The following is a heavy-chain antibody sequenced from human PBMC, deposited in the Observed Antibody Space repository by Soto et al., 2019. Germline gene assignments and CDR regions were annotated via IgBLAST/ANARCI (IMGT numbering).Heavy chain of an antibody. CDR1: GGTFSSYA. J-gene: IGHJ6*02. CDR3: ARPVAATTRSHDYYGMDV. Sequence: QVQLVQSGAEVKKPGSSVKVSCKASGGTFSSYAISWVRQAPGQGLEWMGGIIPLFGTANYAQKFQGRGTITADESTRTAYMELSSLRSEDTAVYYCARPVAATTRSHDYYGMDVWGQGTTVTVSS. D-gene: IGHD2-15*01. V-gene: IGHV1-69*01. CDR2: IIPLFGTA.